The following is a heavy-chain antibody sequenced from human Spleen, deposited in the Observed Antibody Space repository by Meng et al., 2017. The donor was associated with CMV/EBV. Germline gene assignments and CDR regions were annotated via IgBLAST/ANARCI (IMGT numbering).Heavy chain of an antibody. J-gene: IGHJ4*02. V-gene: IGHV3-23*01. CDR3: ARVYYDSTNYYFSFGY. Sequence: GESLKISCGASGFTFSSYSMTWVRQAPGKGLEWVSAISGGGGGTYYADSVKGRFTISRDNSKNTLILQMNSLRTEDTAVYYCARVYYDSTNYYFSFGYWGQGTLVTVSS. CDR2: ISGGGGGT. D-gene: IGHD3-22*01. CDR1: GFTFSSYS.